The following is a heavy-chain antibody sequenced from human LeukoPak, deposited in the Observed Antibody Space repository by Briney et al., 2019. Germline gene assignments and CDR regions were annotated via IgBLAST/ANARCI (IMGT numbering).Heavy chain of an antibody. CDR3: ARGWDGDYAGYFDY. V-gene: IGHV3-20*04. D-gene: IGHD4-17*01. CDR2: INWNGGST. CDR1: GFTFDDYG. Sequence: GGSLRLSCAASGFTFDDYGMSWVRQAPGKGLEWVSGINWNGGSTGYADSVKGRFTISRDNAKNSLFLQMNSLRAEDTALYYCARGWDGDYAGYFDYWGQGTLVTVSS. J-gene: IGHJ4*02.